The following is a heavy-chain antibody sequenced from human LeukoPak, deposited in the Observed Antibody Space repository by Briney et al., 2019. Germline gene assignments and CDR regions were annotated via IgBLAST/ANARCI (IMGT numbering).Heavy chain of an antibody. Sequence: SGTLSLTCTVSAGSVSGSSYYWGWIRQPPGKGLEWVATIYFTGNTYYSPSLKSRVTISVDTSKNQFSLKLSSMTAADTAVYYCARHGLISSGWSHWFDPWGQGTLVAVSS. J-gene: IGHJ5*02. V-gene: IGHV4-39*01. CDR3: ARHGLISSGWSHWFDP. D-gene: IGHD6-13*01. CDR1: AGSVSGSSYY. CDR2: IYFTGNT.